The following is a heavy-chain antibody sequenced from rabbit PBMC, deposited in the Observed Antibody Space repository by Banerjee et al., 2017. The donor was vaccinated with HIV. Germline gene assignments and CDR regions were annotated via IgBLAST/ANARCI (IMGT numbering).Heavy chain of an antibody. CDR1: GIDFSSYYY. CDR2: IGTSSGST. D-gene: IGHD6-1*01. Sequence: QSLEESGGDLVKPGASLTLTCTASGIDFSSYYYMCWVRQAPGKGLEWIACIGTSSGSTYYASWVNGRFTISKTSSTTVTLQMTSLTAADTATYFCAREFNGYFTLWGPGTLVTVS. J-gene: IGHJ4*01. CDR3: AREFNGYFTL. V-gene: IGHV1S40*01.